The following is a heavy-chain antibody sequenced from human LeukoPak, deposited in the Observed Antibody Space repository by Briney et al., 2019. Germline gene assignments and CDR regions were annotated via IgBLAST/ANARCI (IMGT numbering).Heavy chain of an antibody. D-gene: IGHD6-13*01. CDR3: AREIAGTCAFDI. V-gene: IGHV6-1*01. J-gene: IGHJ3*02. Sequence: SQTLSLTCAISGDSVSSNIAAWNWIRQSPSRGLEWLGRTYYRSKWYNDYVVSVKSRIIISPDTSKNQFSLQLNSVAPEDTAVYYCAREIAGTCAFDIWGQGQWSPSLQ. CDR2: TYYRSKWYN. CDR1: GDSVSSNIAA.